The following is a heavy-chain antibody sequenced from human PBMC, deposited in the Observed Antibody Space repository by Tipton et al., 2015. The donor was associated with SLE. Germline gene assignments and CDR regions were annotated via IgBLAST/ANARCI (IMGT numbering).Heavy chain of an antibody. D-gene: IGHD3-3*01. CDR2: MNPNSGNT. V-gene: IGHV1-8*02. Sequence: QVQLVQSGAEVKKPGASVKVSCKASGYTFTGYYMHWVRQATGQGLEWMGWMNPNSGNTGYAQKFQGRVTMTRNTSISTAYMELSSLRSEGTAVYYCARDPYDFWIGSGALDIWGQGTMVTVSS. CDR3: ARDPYDFWIGSGALDI. J-gene: IGHJ3*02. CDR1: GYTFTGYY.